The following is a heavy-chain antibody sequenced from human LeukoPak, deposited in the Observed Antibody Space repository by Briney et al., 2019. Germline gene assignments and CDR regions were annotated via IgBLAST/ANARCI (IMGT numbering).Heavy chain of an antibody. CDR2: INHSGST. CDR3: ARVPTPVVRGVISKDY. V-gene: IGHV4-34*01. J-gene: IGHJ4*02. Sequence: SETLSLTCAVYGGSFSGYYWSWIRQPPGKGLEWIGEINHSGSTNYNPSLKSRVTISVDTSKNQFSLKLSSVTAADTAVYYCARVPTPVVRGVISKDYWGQGTLVTVSS. D-gene: IGHD3-10*01. CDR1: GGSFSGYY.